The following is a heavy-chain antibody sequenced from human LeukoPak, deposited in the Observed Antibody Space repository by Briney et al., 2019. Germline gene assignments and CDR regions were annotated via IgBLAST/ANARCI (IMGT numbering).Heavy chain of an antibody. Sequence: GGSLRLSCAASGFTFSNAWMSWVRQAPGKGLEWVGRIKSKTDGGTTDYAAPVKGRFTISRDDSKNTLYLQMNSLKTEDTAVYYCTTALYYDFWSGYYTRSYYMDVWGKGTTVTVSS. CDR1: GFTFSNAW. CDR3: TTALYYDFWSGYYTRSYYMDV. D-gene: IGHD3-3*01. V-gene: IGHV3-15*01. J-gene: IGHJ6*03. CDR2: IKSKTDGGTT.